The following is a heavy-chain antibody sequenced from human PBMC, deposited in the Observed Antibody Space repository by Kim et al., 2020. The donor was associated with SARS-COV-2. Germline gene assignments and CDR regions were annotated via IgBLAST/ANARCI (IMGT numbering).Heavy chain of an antibody. CDR3: ASNGVMIRGYLGY. D-gene: IGHD3-10*01. V-gene: IGHV3-23*01. CDR2: ISTSGINI. Sequence: GGSLRLSCGVSGFTFSNYAMSWVRQAPGKGLEWVSSISTSGINIYYAYSVKGRFTISRDNSKNTLYLQMNSLRAEDTAVYYCASNGVMIRGYLGYWGQGTLVSVSS. CDR1: GFTFSNYA. J-gene: IGHJ4*02.